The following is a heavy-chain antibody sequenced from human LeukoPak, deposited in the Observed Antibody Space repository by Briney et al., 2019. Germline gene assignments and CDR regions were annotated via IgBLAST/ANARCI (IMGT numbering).Heavy chain of an antibody. V-gene: IGHV4-30-4*07. CDR1: GGSISSGGYS. J-gene: IGHJ6*03. Sequence: SENLSLTCAVSGGSISSGGYSWSWIRQPPGKGLEWIGYIHYSDTYYNPSLKSRVTISVDTSKNQFSLKLSSVTAADTAVYYCATKSGDCSSTSCYAHYYYYYMDVWGKGTTVTVSS. CDR3: ATKSGDCSSTSCYAHYYYYYMDV. CDR2: IHYSDT. D-gene: IGHD2-2*01.